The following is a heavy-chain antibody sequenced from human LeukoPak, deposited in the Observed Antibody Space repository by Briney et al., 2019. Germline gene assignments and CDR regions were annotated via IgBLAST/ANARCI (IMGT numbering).Heavy chain of an antibody. D-gene: IGHD3-3*01. Sequence: ASVKVSCKVSGYTLTELSMHWVRQAPGKWLEWMGGFDPEDGETIYAQKFQGRVTMTEDTSTDTAYMELSSLRSEDTAVYYCARGGVFGVVTNYYYYGMDVWGQGTTVTVSS. CDR1: GYTLTELS. J-gene: IGHJ6*02. CDR2: FDPEDGET. V-gene: IGHV1-24*01. CDR3: ARGGVFGVVTNYYYYGMDV.